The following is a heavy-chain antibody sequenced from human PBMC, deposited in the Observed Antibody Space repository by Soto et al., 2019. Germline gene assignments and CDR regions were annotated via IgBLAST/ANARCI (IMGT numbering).Heavy chain of an antibody. J-gene: IGHJ6*02. D-gene: IGHD4-4*01. CDR1: GFTVSSNY. Sequence: GGSLRLSCAASGFTVSSNYMSWVRLGPRPGLEWVSVIYSGGSTYYAASVKGRFTISRDNSKNTLYLQMNCLSAEDTAVYYCARGILVGYSNNAAYGMDVWGQGTTVTVSS. CDR3: ARGILVGYSNNAAYGMDV. V-gene: IGHV3-53*01. CDR2: IYSGGST.